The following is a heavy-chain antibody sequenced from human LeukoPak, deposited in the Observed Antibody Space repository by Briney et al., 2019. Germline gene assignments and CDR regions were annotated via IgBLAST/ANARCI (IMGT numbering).Heavy chain of an antibody. CDR3: ARELITKWSCGDY. V-gene: IGHV3-7*01. D-gene: IGHD1-20*01. Sequence: QPGGSLRLSCAASGFTFSSYAMSWVRQAPGKGLEWVANIKHDGSDRNYVDSVRGRFTISRDNGKNLLHLQMNTLRAEDTAVYYCARELITKWSCGDYWGQGTPVTVSP. CDR1: GFTFSSYA. CDR2: IKHDGSDR. J-gene: IGHJ4*02.